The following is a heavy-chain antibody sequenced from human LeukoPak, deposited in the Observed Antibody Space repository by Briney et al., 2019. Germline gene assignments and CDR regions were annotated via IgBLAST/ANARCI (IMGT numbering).Heavy chain of an antibody. V-gene: IGHV4-34*01. CDR3: ARGPIVLMVYASGYYMDV. CDR2: INHSGST. D-gene: IGHD2-8*01. Sequence: PSETLSLTCAVYGGSFSGYYWSWIRQPPGKGLEWIGEINHSGSTNYNPSLKSRVTISVDTSKNQFSLKLSSVTAADTAVYYCARGPIVLMVYASGYYMDVWGKGTTVTVSS. J-gene: IGHJ6*03. CDR1: GGSFSGYY.